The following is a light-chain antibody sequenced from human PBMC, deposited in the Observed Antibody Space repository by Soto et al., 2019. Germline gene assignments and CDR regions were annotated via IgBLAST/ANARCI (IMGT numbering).Light chain of an antibody. J-gene: IGLJ1*01. CDR3: SSYTTTYSYV. V-gene: IGLV2-14*01. Sequence: QSALTQPASVSGSPGQSITISCTGTSSDLGAFNYVSWYQQHPGKAPKLMIYEVNNRPSGVSNRFSGSKSGNTASLTISGLQAEDEADYYRSSYTTTYSYVFGAGTKLTVL. CDR1: SSDLGAFNY. CDR2: EVN.